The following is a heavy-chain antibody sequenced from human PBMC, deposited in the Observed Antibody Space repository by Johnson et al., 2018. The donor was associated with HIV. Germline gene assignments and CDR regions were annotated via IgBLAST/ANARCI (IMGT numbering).Heavy chain of an antibody. D-gene: IGHD1-26*01. CDR3: ARRGWELWTTQNAFDI. J-gene: IGHJ3*02. CDR1: GFTVSSNY. V-gene: IGHV3-66*01. CDR2: IYSGGST. Sequence: VQLVESGGGLVQPGGSLRLSCAASGFTVSSNYMSWVRQAPGKGLEWVSVIYSGGSTYYADSVKGRFNISRDNAKNSLFLQMNSLRAEDTALYYCARRGWELWTTQNAFDIWGQGTMVTVSS.